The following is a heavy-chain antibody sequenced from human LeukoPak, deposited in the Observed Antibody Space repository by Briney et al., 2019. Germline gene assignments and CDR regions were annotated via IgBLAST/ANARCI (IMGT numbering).Heavy chain of an antibody. CDR2: INYSGST. CDR1: GESFSGYH. Sequence: SETLSLTCAVYGESFSGYHWGWIRQPPGKGLEWIGEINYSGSTDYNPSLKSRVTISVDTSKNQFSLKLSSVTAADTAVYYCARGHLVVVVAATLNWFDPWGQGTLVTVSS. CDR3: ARGHLVVVVAATLNWFDP. J-gene: IGHJ5*02. V-gene: IGHV4-34*01. D-gene: IGHD2-15*01.